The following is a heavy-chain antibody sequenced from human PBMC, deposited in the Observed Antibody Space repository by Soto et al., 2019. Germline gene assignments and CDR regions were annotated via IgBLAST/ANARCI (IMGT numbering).Heavy chain of an antibody. CDR2: IYYSGST. J-gene: IGHJ5*02. CDR1: GGSVSSGSYY. CDR3: ASFASSQHSSSWGSAWFDP. D-gene: IGHD6-13*01. Sequence: SETLSLTCTVSGGSVSSGSYYYYWIRQPPGKGLEWIGYIYYSGSTNYNPSLKSRVTISVDTSKNQFSLKLSSVTAADTAVYYCASFASSQHSSSWGSAWFDPWGQGTLVTVSS. V-gene: IGHV4-61*01.